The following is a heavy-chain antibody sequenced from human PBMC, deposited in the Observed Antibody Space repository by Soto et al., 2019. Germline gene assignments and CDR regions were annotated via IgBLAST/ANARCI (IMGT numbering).Heavy chain of an antibody. J-gene: IGHJ6*02. V-gene: IGHV3-21*01. Sequence: GESLKISCAASGFTFSSYSMNWVRQAPGKGLEWVSSISSSSSYIYYADSVKGRFTISRDNAKNSLYLQMNSLRAEDTAVYYCARWSRDGYNYYYYGMDVWGQGTTVTVSS. D-gene: IGHD5-12*01. CDR3: ARWSRDGYNYYYYGMDV. CDR2: ISSSSSYI. CDR1: GFTFSSYS.